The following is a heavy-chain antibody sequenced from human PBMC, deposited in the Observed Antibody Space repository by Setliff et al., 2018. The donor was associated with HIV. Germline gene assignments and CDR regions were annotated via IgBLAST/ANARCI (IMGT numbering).Heavy chain of an antibody. J-gene: IGHJ3*01. CDR3: ARAGNFGDWDGFDV. D-gene: IGHD3-10*01. CDR1: GGSFTAYH. V-gene: IGHV4-34*01. Sequence: PSETLSLTCAVYGGSFTAYHWSWIRQPPGRGLEWIAEINHSGGTNHNPSLKSRITISVDTSKKQVSLKLTSVTAVDTAIYYCARAGNFGDWDGFDVWGQGTMVTVSS. CDR2: INHSGGT.